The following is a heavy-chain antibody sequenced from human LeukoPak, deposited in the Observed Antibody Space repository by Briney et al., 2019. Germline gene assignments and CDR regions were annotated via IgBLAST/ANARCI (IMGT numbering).Heavy chain of an antibody. CDR3: ARGQRFWFWPFDY. V-gene: IGHV4-34*01. Sequence: SGTLSLTCAVYGGSFSGYYWSWIRQPPGKGLEWIGEINHSGSTNYNPSLKSRVTISVDTSKNQFSLKLSSVTAADTAVYYCARGQRFWFWPFDYWGQGTLVTVSS. D-gene: IGHD3-10*01. J-gene: IGHJ4*02. CDR2: INHSGST. CDR1: GGSFSGYY.